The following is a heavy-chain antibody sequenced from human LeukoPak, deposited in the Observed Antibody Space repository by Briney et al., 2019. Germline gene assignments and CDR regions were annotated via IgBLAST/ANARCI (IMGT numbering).Heavy chain of an antibody. J-gene: IGHJ4*02. V-gene: IGHV3-23*01. CDR2: ISGSGGST. CDR1: GFTFSSYA. D-gene: IGHD6-19*01. CDR3: AKVKSSGWYYFDY. Sequence: QPGGSLRLSCAASGFTFSSYAMSWVRQAPGKGLEWVSAISGSGGSTYYADSVKGRFTISKDNSKDTLYLQMNSLRAEDTAVYYCAKVKSSGWYYFDYWGQGTLVTVSS.